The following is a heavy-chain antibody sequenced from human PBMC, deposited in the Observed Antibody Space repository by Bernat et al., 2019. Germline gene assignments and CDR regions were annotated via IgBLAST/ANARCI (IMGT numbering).Heavy chain of an antibody. CDR2: ISHDGSNK. Sequence: QVQLVESGGGVVQPGRSLRLSCAASGFTFSSYAMHWVRQAPGKGLEWVAVISHDGSNKYYADSMKGRFTISRDNSKNTLYLQMNSLRAEDTAVYYCARDPGIAAAGTFFDYWGQGTLVTVSS. D-gene: IGHD6-13*01. V-gene: IGHV3-30-3*01. J-gene: IGHJ4*02. CDR3: ARDPGIAAAGTFFDY. CDR1: GFTFSSYA.